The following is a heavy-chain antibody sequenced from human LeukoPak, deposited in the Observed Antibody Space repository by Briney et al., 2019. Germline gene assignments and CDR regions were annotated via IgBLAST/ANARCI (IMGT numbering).Heavy chain of an antibody. J-gene: IGHJ4*02. CDR1: GYTFTGYY. CDR2: INPNSGGT. CDR3: ARENSGLGY. V-gene: IGHV1-2*02. Sequence: GASVKVSCKASGYTFTGYYMHWVRQAPGQGLEWMGWINPNSGGTNYAQNSQGRVTMTRDTSISIAYMELSRLRSDDTAMYYCARENSGLGYWGQGTLVTVSS. D-gene: IGHD6-19*01.